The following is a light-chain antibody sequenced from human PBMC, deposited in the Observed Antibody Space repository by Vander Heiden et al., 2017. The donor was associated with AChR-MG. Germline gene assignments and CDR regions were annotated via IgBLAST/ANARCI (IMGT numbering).Light chain of an antibody. CDR1: SSNSGAGDD. CDR2: GKS. Sequence: QSVLTLPPSVSGARGHRVTISCTGSSSNSGAGDDVRWYRQLPGTAPKLLNYGKSNRPSGIPDRFSGSRSGTSASLAITGHQAEDEADYYCQSYDSSLSGSRVFGGGTKLTVL. J-gene: IGLJ2*01. V-gene: IGLV1-40*01. CDR3: QSYDSSLSGSRV.